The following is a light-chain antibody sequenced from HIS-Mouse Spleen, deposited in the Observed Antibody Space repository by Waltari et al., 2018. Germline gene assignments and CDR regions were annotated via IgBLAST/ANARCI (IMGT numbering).Light chain of an antibody. Sequence: DIQLTQSPSFLSASVGDRVTITCRASQGISSYLAWYQQKPGNAPKLLIYAASTLQRGVTSRLSGSGSGTEFTLTISSLQPEDFATYYCQQLNSYPPTFGQGTKVEIK. V-gene: IGKV1-9*01. CDR2: AAS. CDR3: QQLNSYPPT. CDR1: QGISSY. J-gene: IGKJ1*01.